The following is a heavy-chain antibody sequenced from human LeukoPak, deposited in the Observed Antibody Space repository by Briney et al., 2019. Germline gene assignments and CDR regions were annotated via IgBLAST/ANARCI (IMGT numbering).Heavy chain of an antibody. J-gene: IGHJ4*02. CDR1: GFTFSSYG. Sequence: GGSLRLSCAASGFTFSSYGMHWVRQAPGKGLEGVAVISYDGSNKYYADSVRGRFTISRDNSKNTLYLQMNSLRAEDTAVYYCAKDLSTPAYDILTGLDYWGQGTLVTVSS. CDR2: ISYDGSNK. CDR3: AKDLSTPAYDILTGLDY. V-gene: IGHV3-30*18. D-gene: IGHD3-9*01.